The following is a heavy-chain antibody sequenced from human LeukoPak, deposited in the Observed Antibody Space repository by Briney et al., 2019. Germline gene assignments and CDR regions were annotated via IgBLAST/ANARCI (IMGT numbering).Heavy chain of an antibody. CDR3: AKGQLVRGEFDY. Sequence: GGSLRLSCAASGFTFSSYVMSWVRQAPGKGLEWVSAISGSGGSTYYADSVKGRFIISRDNSKNTLYLQMNSLRAEDTAVYYCAKGQLVRGEFDYWGQGTLVTVSS. CDR1: GFTFSSYV. J-gene: IGHJ4*02. CDR2: ISGSGGST. D-gene: IGHD6-6*01. V-gene: IGHV3-23*01.